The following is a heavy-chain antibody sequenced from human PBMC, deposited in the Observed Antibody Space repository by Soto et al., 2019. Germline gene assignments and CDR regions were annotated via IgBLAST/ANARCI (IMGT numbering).Heavy chain of an antibody. CDR2: INHSGNT. Sequence: SETLSAACAVYGASLSDNYCNWLRQPPGKGLEWIGEINHSGNTNYNPSLRSRVTISIDTSKNQLSLNLRSVSAADTAVYYCARGRDEFDAWGQGTPVTVSS. J-gene: IGHJ5*02. CDR1: GASLSDNY. V-gene: IGHV4-34*01. CDR3: ARGRDEFDA.